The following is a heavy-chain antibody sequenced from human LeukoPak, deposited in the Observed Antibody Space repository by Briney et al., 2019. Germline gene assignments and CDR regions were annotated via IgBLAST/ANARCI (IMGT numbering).Heavy chain of an antibody. CDR3: ARGRSGSLYNWFDP. CDR2: ISSSRSYI. V-gene: IGHV3-21*01. Sequence: PGGSLRLSCAASGFTFSSYIMNWVRQAPGKGLEWVSSISSSRSYIYYADSVKGRFTISRDNAKNSLYLQMNSLRAEDTAVYYCARGRSGSLYNWFDPWGQGTLVTVSS. D-gene: IGHD3-10*01. J-gene: IGHJ5*02. CDR1: GFTFSSYI.